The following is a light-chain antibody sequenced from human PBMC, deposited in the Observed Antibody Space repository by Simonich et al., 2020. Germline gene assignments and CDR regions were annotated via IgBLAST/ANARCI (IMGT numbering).Light chain of an antibody. CDR1: SSDDGGYNY. J-gene: IGLJ2*01. CDR2: DVS. Sequence: QSALTQPASVSGSPGQSITISCTGTSSDDGGYNYVSWYQQHPGKAPKLLIYDVSKRPAGVSNRFSGSKSGNTASLTISGLQAEDEADYYCSSYTSGSTLVFGGGTKLTVL. V-gene: IGLV2-14*01. CDR3: SSYTSGSTLV.